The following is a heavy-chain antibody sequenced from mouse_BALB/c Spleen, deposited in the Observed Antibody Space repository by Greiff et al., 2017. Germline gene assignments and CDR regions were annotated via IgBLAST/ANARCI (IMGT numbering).Heavy chain of an antibody. Sequence: EVQLVESGTVLARPGASVKMSCKASGYSFTSYWMHWVKQRPGQGLEWIGAIYPGNSDTSYNQKFKGKAKLTAVTSASTAYMELSSLTNEDSAVYYCTGDYDPYYAMDYWGQGTSVTVSS. CDR3: TGDYDPYYAMDY. CDR2: IYPGNSDT. CDR1: GYSFTSYW. V-gene: IGHV1-5*01. J-gene: IGHJ4*01. D-gene: IGHD2-4*01.